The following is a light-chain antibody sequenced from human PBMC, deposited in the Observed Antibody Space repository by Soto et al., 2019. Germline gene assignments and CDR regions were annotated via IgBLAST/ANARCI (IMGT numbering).Light chain of an antibody. Sequence: EIVLTQSPGTLSLSPGERAPLSCRASQSVSGTHLAWYQQIPGQAARLLIYGASSRATGIPDRFSGNGSGTDFTLTISRLEPEDFAVYYCPQYGSSPLTFGQGTKVEIK. J-gene: IGKJ1*01. CDR1: QSVSGTH. CDR3: PQYGSSPLT. CDR2: GAS. V-gene: IGKV3-20*01.